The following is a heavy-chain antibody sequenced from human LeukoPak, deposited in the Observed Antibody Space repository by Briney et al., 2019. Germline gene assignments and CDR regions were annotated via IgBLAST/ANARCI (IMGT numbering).Heavy chain of an antibody. V-gene: IGHV3-23*01. J-gene: IGHJ3*02. CDR2: TSAGDGSR. D-gene: IGHD2-8*01. Sequence: GGSLRLSCAASAFTFSDYAMTWVRQAPGKGLEWVSGTSAGDGSRHYADSVKGRFTISRDNFKNTLYLQMNSLRAEDTAVYYCAKPLGRGVFFFAFDIGAKGTMVTVFS. CDR1: AFTFSDYA. CDR3: AKPLGRGVFFFAFDI.